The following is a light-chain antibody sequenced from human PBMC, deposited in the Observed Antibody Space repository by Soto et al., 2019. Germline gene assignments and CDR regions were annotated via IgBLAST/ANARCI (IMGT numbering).Light chain of an antibody. Sequence: QSALTQPASVSGSPGQSITISRTGTSSDIGGYNYVSWYQQFPGKAPKLMISEVNNRPSGVSSRFSGSRSGNTASLTISGVQAEDEAAYYCSSYTSSGTWVFGGGTKLTVL. J-gene: IGLJ3*02. V-gene: IGLV2-14*01. CDR2: EVN. CDR3: SSYTSSGTWV. CDR1: SSDIGGYNY.